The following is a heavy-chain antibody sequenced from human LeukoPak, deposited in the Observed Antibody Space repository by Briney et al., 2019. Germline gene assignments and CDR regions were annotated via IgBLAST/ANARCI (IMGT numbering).Heavy chain of an antibody. CDR3: ARVGQQPL. Sequence: PGGSLRLSCAASGFHFNFHSMNWVRHAPGKGLEWISYISSSSETVSYADSVKGRFTISRDNAKNSLYLQMNSLRAEDTAVYYCARVGQQPLWGQGTLVTVSS. CDR2: ISSSSETV. D-gene: IGHD6-13*01. CDR1: GFHFNFHS. J-gene: IGHJ4*02. V-gene: IGHV3-48*01.